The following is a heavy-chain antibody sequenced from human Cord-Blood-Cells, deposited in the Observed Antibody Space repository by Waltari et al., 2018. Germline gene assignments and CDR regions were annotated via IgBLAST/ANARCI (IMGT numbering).Heavy chain of an antibody. CDR3: ARDPVTTVTYYFDY. V-gene: IGHV3-21*01. Sequence: EVQLVESGRGLVKPGGSLRLSCAASGFTFSSDSMNWVRQAPGKGLAWVSSISSSISYLYYADSGQGRCTISRDNAKNSLYLQMNILRAEDTAVYYCARDPVTTVTYYFDYWGQVTLVTVSS. J-gene: IGHJ4*02. D-gene: IGHD4-4*01. CDR1: GFTFSSDS. CDR2: ISSSISYL.